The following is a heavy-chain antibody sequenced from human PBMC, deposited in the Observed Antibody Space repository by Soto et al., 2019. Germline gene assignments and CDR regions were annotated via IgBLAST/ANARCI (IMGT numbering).Heavy chain of an antibody. CDR1: GGSFSGYY. Sequence: SENLSLTCAVYGGSFSGYYWSWIRQPPGEGLEWIGEINHSGSTNYNPSLKSRVTISVDTSKNQFSLKLSSVTAADTAVYYCARGRAAAGTLTFYYYYYGMDVWGQGTTVTVSS. V-gene: IGHV4-34*01. CDR2: INHSGST. D-gene: IGHD6-13*01. J-gene: IGHJ6*02. CDR3: ARGRAAAGTLTFYYYYYGMDV.